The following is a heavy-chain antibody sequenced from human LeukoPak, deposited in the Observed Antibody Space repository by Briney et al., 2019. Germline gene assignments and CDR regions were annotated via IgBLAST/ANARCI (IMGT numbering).Heavy chain of an antibody. CDR3: ATWAFYHSLDV. J-gene: IGHJ6*02. CDR2: INKDGSAT. CDR1: GFTFDAYA. V-gene: IGHV3-43*02. Sequence: GGSLRLSCEASGFTFDAYAMHWVRQAPGKGLEWVSLINKDGSATYYADSVKDRFTISRDNSKNSLYLQMNSLRSEDTALYYCATWAFYHSLDVWGQGTTVTVSS. D-gene: IGHD1-26*01.